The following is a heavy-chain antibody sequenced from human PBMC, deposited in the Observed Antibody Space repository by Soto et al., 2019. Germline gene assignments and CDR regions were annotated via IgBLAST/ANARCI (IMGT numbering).Heavy chain of an antibody. CDR2: IYYSGST. CDR1: GGSISSADHY. Sequence: SETLSLTCTVSGGSISSADHYWSWIHQPPGKGLEWIGSIYYSGSTYYNPSLKSRVTISVDTSKNQFSLKLSSVTAADTAVYYCARHSHTGPKYFQHWGQGTLVTVSS. CDR3: ARHSHTGPKYFQH. J-gene: IGHJ1*01. V-gene: IGHV4-39*01.